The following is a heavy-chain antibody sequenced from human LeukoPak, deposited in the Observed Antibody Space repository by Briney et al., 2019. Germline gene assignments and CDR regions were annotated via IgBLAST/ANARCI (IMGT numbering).Heavy chain of an antibody. Sequence: ASVKVSCKPSGFTFNTYDFNWVRQAPGQGLEWVGWISPYNGDSKYARRLQGRVTMTTDASTSTAYMELRSLRSDDTAVYYCTRYCSGGACYAYDAFDIWGQGTMVTVSS. V-gene: IGHV1-18*01. CDR2: ISPYNGDS. CDR3: TRYCSGGACYAYDAFDI. CDR1: GFTFNTYD. J-gene: IGHJ3*02. D-gene: IGHD2-15*01.